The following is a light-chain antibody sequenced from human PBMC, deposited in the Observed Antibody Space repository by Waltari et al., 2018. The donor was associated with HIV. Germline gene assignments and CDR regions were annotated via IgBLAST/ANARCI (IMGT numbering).Light chain of an antibody. CDR1: TSTLAHNF. CDR2: DNH. V-gene: IGLV1-51*01. J-gene: IGLJ2*01. Sequence: QSVLPQPPALSAAPGPKVTLSCPGTTSTLAHNFFCWSQKLPGTAPKLLIFDNHKRPSGVSDRFSASKSATSATLDITGLHTGDEAEYYCGTWDTSLNAGVFGGGTKVSVL. CDR3: GTWDTSLNAGV.